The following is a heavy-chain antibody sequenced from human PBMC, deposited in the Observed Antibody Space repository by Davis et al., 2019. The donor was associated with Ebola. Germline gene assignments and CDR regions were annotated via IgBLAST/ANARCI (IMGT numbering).Heavy chain of an antibody. Sequence: SVKVSCKASGDTFNNYSFRWVRQAPGQGLEWMGRIIPLLGVANYAPKFQGRILLTADTSTSTVYLELSSLKFDDTAVYYCERGRYITTPALWGQGTLVTVSS. CDR2: IIPLLGVA. V-gene: IGHV1-69*02. J-gene: IGHJ4*02. CDR3: ERGRYITTPAL. D-gene: IGHD2-15*01. CDR1: GDTFNNYS.